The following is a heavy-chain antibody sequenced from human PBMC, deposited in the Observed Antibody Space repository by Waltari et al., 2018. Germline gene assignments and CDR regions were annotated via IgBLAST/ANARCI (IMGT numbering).Heavy chain of an antibody. J-gene: IGHJ4*02. Sequence: QVQLQESGPGLVKPSETLSLTCTVSGGSISSHYWSWIRQPPGKGLEWIGYIYYSGSTYYNPSLKSRVTISVDTSKNQFSLKLSSVTAADTAVYYCARLGTGVFDYWGQGTLVTVSS. V-gene: IGHV4-59*08. CDR2: IYYSGST. D-gene: IGHD1-1*01. CDR1: GGSISSHY. CDR3: ARLGTGVFDY.